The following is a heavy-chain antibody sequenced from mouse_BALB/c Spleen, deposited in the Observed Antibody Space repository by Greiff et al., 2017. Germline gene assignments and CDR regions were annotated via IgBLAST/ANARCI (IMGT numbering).Heavy chain of an antibody. V-gene: IGHV1-18*01. CDR2: INPNNGGT. J-gene: IGHJ4*01. Sequence: VHVKQSGPELVKPGASVKIPCKASGYTFTDYNMDWVKQSHGKSLEWIGDINPNNGGTIYNQKFKGKATLTVDKSSSTAYMELRSLTSEDTAVYYCARYDGYPRAMDYWGQGTSVTVSS. D-gene: IGHD2-3*01. CDR3: ARYDGYPRAMDY. CDR1: GYTFTDYN.